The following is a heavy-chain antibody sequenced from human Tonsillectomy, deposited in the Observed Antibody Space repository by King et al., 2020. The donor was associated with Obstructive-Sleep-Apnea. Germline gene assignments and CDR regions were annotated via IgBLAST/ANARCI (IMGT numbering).Heavy chain of an antibody. D-gene: IGHD5-24*01. CDR3: ARGALDGYSLDY. J-gene: IGHJ4*02. Sequence: VQLVESGGGVVQPGRSLRLSCAASGFTFSSYAMHWVRQAPGKGLEWVAVISYDGSNKYYADSVKGRFTISRDNSKNTLYLQMNSLRAEDTAVYYCARGALDGYSLDYWGQGTLVTVSS. CDR2: ISYDGSNK. V-gene: IGHV3-30-3*01. CDR1: GFTFSSYA.